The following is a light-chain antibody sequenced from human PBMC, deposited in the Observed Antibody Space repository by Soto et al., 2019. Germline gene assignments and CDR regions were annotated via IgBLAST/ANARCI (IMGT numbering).Light chain of an antibody. CDR2: AVS. CDR1: SSDVGAYNY. V-gene: IGLV2-14*01. CDR3: TSYTSSSTYV. J-gene: IGLJ1*01. Sequence: QAVLTQPASVSGSPGQSITISCTGTSSDVGAYNYVSWYQQHPGKAPKLMISAVSNRPSGVSNRFSGSKSGNTASLTISGLQPEDEADYYCTSYTSSSTYVFGTGTKVTVL.